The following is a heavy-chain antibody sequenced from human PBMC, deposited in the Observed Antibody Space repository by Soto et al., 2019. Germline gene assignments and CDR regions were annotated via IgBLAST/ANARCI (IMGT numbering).Heavy chain of an antibody. J-gene: IGHJ4*02. V-gene: IGHV3-74*01. CDR2: INNDGSST. Sequence: VSQLLSYAASGLTLVDHWMHWVRQAPGKGLVWVSRINNDGSSTIYADSVRGRFTISSDNAKNTVYLQMNSLRADDTAVYYCVRSSGWPDYWGQGTLVTVSS. D-gene: IGHD6-19*01. CDR1: GLTLVDHW. CDR3: VRSSGWPDY.